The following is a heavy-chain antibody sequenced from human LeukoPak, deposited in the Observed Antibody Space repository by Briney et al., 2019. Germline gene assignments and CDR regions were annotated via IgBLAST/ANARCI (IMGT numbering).Heavy chain of an antibody. CDR2: ISGSGGST. V-gene: IGHV3-23*01. J-gene: IGHJ6*02. CDR3: AKDLRFLEYTSYYYYGMDV. D-gene: IGHD3-3*01. CDR1: GFTFSSYA. Sequence: GGSLRLSCAASGFTFSSYAMSWVRQAPGKGLEWVSAISGSGGSTYYTDSVKGRFTISRDNSKNTLYLQMNSLRAEDTALYYCAKDLRFLEYTSYYYYGMDVWGQGTTVTVSS.